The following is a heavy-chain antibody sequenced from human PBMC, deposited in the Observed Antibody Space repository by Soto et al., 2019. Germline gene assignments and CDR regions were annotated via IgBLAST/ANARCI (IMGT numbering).Heavy chain of an antibody. CDR3: VRAYESTGSYKDY. D-gene: IGHD3-22*01. V-gene: IGHV5-51*01. CDR1: GYNFASYW. CDR2: IYPGDSDT. Sequence: PGESLKISCKGSGYNFASYWIGWVRQMPGKGLEWMGIIYPGDSDTRYSPSFQGQVTISADKSISTAYLQWSTLKASDTAMYYCVRAYESTGSYKDYWGQGTLVTVSS. J-gene: IGHJ4*02.